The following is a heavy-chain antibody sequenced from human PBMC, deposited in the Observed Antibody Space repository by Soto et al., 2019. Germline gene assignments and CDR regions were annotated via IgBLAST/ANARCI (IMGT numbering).Heavy chain of an antibody. V-gene: IGHV3-23*01. Sequence: GGSLRLSCAASGFTFSSYAMSWVRQAPGKGLEWVSAISGSGGSTYYADSVKGRFTISRDNSKNTLYLQMNSLRAEDTAVYYCAKEGVLVAAAGTGVVAYYYYMDVWGKGTPVTV. J-gene: IGHJ6*03. CDR1: GFTFSSYA. CDR3: AKEGVLVAAAGTGVVAYYYYMDV. D-gene: IGHD6-13*01. CDR2: ISGSGGST.